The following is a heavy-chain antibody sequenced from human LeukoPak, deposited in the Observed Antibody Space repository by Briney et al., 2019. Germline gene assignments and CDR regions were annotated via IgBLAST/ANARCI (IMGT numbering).Heavy chain of an antibody. CDR2: IYSSGST. CDR1: GGSINNYY. J-gene: IGHJ3*02. V-gene: IGHV4-4*07. CDR3: ARSFDTHAFDI. Sequence: SETLSLTCTVSGGSINNYYWSWIRQPAGKGLEWIGRIYSSGSTNYNPSLKSRVAMSIGTSRNHFSLKLTSLTAADTAIYYCARSFDTHAFDIWGQGTVVTVSS.